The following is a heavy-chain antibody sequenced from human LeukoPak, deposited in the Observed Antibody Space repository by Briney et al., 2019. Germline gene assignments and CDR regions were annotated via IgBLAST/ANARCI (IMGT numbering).Heavy chain of an antibody. CDR1: GGSITTGGYY. V-gene: IGHV4-61*02. J-gene: IGHJ4*02. D-gene: IGHD3-22*01. CDR2: IYTSGST. Sequence: PSETLSLTCTVSGGSITTGGYYWSWIRQHPGKGLEWIGRIYTSGSTDYNPSLKSRVTMSVDTSKNQFSLKLSSVTAADTAVYYCARESKSYDGSGYYHDYWGQGTLVTVSS. CDR3: ARESKSYDGSGYYHDY.